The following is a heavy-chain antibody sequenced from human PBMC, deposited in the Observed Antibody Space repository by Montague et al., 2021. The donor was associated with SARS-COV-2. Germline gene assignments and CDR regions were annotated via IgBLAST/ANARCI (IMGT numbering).Heavy chain of an antibody. CDR1: DGSVISTYPH. J-gene: IGHJ4*02. V-gene: IGHV4-61*01. CDR2: LFHIDTA. D-gene: IGHD5-24*01. CDR3: TRGRDSYKTGY. Sequence: SETLSLTCTVSDGSVISTYPHWHWVRQYPGRGLEWIGGYLFHIDTADYHAPLRGRVTILVDTSKNQSSLKLTSVTAANTAVYYCTRGRDSYKTGYWGQGIKVTVSS.